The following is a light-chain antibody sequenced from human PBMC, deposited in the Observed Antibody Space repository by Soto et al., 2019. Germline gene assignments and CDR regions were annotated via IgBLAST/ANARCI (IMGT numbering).Light chain of an antibody. CDR3: QEYSPSPRN. CDR2: GAY. Sequence: ETVLTKSPGTLSVSPRERATLSCRASQSLNGNLLASYQQKPGQAPQDLIYGAYNRDTVIPARFSGSGSGPAFTLTISSLEPDYFAVYYRQEYSPSPRNVGQETRLAS. V-gene: IGKV3-20*01. J-gene: IGKJ2*01. CDR1: QSLNGNL.